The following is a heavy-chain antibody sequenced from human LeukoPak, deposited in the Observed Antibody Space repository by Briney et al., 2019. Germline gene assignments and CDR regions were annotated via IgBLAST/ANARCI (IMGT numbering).Heavy chain of an antibody. Sequence: GGSLTLSCAGCGFTFISYWLHWVRQAPGKGLVWVSRINSDGSSTSYADSVKGRFTISRDNAKNTLYLQMNSLRAEDTAVYYCSRGAPKAAADTLLNWGQGTLVTVSS. CDR1: GFTFISYW. D-gene: IGHD6-13*01. J-gene: IGHJ4*02. V-gene: IGHV3-74*01. CDR3: SRGAPKAAADTLLN. CDR2: INSDGSST.